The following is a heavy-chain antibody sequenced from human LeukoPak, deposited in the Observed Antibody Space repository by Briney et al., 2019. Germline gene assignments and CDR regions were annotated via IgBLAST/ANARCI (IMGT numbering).Heavy chain of an antibody. CDR3: ARHKAQAITLFDY. D-gene: IGHD3-9*01. J-gene: IGHJ4*02. CDR1: GGSISSSRYY. Sequence: SETLALTCTGSGGSISSSRYYWGWIRQPPGKGLEGIGSIYYIGSTYYNLSLKSRATISVDPHKHQSSLKLSSVPAADTAVYYCARHKAQAITLFDYWGQGTLVTVSS. V-gene: IGHV4-39*01. CDR2: IYYIGST.